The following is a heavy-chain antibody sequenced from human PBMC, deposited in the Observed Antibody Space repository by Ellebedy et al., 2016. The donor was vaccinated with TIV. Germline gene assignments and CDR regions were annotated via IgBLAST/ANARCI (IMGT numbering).Heavy chain of an antibody. D-gene: IGHD2-15*01. V-gene: IGHV3-11*01. CDR3: ARYAAGNYFDF. Sequence: GESLKISXAASGFTFSDYYMSWIRQAPGKGLEWISYISGSGATMYYADSVKGRFTISRDNTNKSMYLQMNSLRADDTAVFYCARYAAGNYFDFWGQGTLVTVSS. CDR1: GFTFSDYY. CDR2: ISGSGATM. J-gene: IGHJ4*02.